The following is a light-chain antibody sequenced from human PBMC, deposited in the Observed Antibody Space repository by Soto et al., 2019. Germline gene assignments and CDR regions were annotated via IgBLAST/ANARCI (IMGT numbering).Light chain of an antibody. CDR2: RND. CDR3: AAWDDSLSGFYV. Sequence: QFLLTQPPSPSGAPGQRVTISCSGSGSKIEGNSVSWYQQLPGTAPKLLIYRNDQRPSGVPDRFSGSKSGTSASLAISGLRSEDEADYYCAAWDDSLSGFYVFGTGTKVTVL. J-gene: IGLJ1*01. V-gene: IGLV1-47*01. CDR1: GSKIEGNS.